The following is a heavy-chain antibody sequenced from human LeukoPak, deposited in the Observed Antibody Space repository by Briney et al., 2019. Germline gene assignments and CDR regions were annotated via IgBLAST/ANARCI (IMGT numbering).Heavy chain of an antibody. J-gene: IGHJ4*02. V-gene: IGHV1-2*02. D-gene: IGHD6-19*01. Sequence: ASVKVSCKASGYTFTGYYMHWVRQAPGQGLEWMGWINPNSGGTNYAQKFQGRVTMTRDTSISTAYMELSRLRSDDTAVYYCVRGGGGSSGWYGWFDYWGQGTLVTVSS. CDR3: VRGGGGSSGWYGWFDY. CDR1: GYTFTGYY. CDR2: INPNSGGT.